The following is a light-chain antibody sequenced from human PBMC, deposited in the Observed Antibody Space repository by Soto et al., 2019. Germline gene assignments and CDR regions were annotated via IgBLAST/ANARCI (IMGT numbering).Light chain of an antibody. CDR3: QQYGSSPLT. V-gene: IGKV3-20*01. J-gene: IGKJ4*01. CDR2: GAS. CDR1: QSVSSSY. Sequence: EIVLTQSPGTLSLSPGERATLSCRASQSVSSSYLAWYQQKPDQAPRLLIYGASSRATGIPDRFSGSGSGTDFTLTISRLEPEDFAVYYCQQYGSSPLTFGGGXKVXX.